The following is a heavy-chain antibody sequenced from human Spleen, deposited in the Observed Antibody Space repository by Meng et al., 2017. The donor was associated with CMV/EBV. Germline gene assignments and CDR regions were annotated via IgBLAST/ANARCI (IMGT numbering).Heavy chain of an antibody. J-gene: IGHJ4*02. V-gene: IGHV4-61*01. CDR2: IYYSGST. D-gene: IGHD2-2*01. CDR1: GGSVSSGSYY. Sequence: GSLRLSCTVSGGSVSSGSYYWSWIRQPPGKGLEWIGYIYYSGSTNYNPSLKSRVTISVDTSRNQFSLKLSSVTAADTAVYYCARVYCSSTSCHPDYWGQGTLVTVSS. CDR3: ARVYCSSTSCHPDY.